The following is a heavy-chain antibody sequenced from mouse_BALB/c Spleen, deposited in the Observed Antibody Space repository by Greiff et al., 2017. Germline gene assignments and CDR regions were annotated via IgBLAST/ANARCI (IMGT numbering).Heavy chain of an antibody. CDR3: ARLSLWHYFDY. CDR2: IYPGDGDT. J-gene: IGHJ2*01. D-gene: IGHD6-5*01. CDR1: GYAFSSSW. Sequence: VQLQESGPELVKPGASVKISCKASGYAFSSSWMNWVKQRPGQGLEWIGRIYPGDGDTNYNGKFKGKATLTADKSSSTAYMQLSSLTSVDSAVYFCARLSLWHYFDYWGQGTTLTVSS. V-gene: IGHV1-82*01.